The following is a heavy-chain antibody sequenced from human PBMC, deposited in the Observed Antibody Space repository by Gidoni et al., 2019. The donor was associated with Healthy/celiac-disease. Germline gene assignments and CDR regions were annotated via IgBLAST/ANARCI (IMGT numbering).Heavy chain of an antibody. V-gene: IGHV1-69-2*01. CDR3: ATDLTKTRSGSYR. CDR2: VDPEDGET. CDR1: RYPFTDYY. D-gene: IGHD1-26*01. J-gene: IGHJ5*02. Sequence: EVQLVQSGAEVKKPGATVKLSCKVCRYPFTDYYMHWVQQAPGKGLEWMGLVDPEDGETIYAEKFQGRVTIIADTSTDTAYMELSSLRSEDTAVYYCATDLTKTRSGSYRWGQGTLVTVSS.